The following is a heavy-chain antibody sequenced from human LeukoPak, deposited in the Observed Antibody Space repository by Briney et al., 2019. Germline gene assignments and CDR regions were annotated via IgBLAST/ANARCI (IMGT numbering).Heavy chain of an antibody. CDR2: ITSSSSYI. Sequence: GGSLRLSCAASGLIFSSYSMNWVRQAPGKGLEWVSSITSSSSYIYYADSVKGRFTISRHNAKNSLYLQMNSLRAEDTAVYYCARVPAGVIGMKDAFDIWGQGTMVTVSS. CDR3: ARVPAGVIGMKDAFDI. D-gene: IGHD3-16*02. CDR1: GLIFSSYS. J-gene: IGHJ3*02. V-gene: IGHV3-21*01.